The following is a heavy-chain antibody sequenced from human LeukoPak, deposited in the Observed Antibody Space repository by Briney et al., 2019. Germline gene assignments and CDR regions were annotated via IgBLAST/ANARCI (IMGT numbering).Heavy chain of an antibody. CDR3: TRGVGATRSNT. V-gene: IGHV4-61*02. CDR2: IYTSGST. CDR1: GDSFRNDTCS. Sequence: SQTLSLTCAVSGDSFRNDTCSWSWIRQPAGKGLEWIGRIYTSGSTSYNPSLKSRVTISVDTSKNQFSLKLTSVTATATAVYYCTRGVGATRSNTRGERTIDTVSS. J-gene: IGHJ4*02. D-gene: IGHD1-26*01.